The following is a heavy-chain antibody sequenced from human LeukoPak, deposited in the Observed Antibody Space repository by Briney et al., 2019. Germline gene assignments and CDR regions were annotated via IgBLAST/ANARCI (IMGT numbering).Heavy chain of an antibody. Sequence: PGGSLRLSCAASGFTFSDYYMSWIRQAPGKGLEWVSSISSSSSYIYYADSVKGRFTISRDNAKNSLYLQMNSLRAEDTAVYYCARGTEDNCSGGSCYFDKGSMDVWGQGTTVTVSS. CDR3: ARGTEDNCSGGSCYFDKGSMDV. CDR1: GFTFSDYY. D-gene: IGHD2-15*01. V-gene: IGHV3-11*06. J-gene: IGHJ6*02. CDR2: ISSSSSYI.